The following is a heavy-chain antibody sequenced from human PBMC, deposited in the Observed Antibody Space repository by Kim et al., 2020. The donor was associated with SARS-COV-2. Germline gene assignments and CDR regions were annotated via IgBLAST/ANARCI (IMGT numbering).Heavy chain of an antibody. V-gene: IGHV4-39*07. D-gene: IGHD2-2*01. Sequence: TYHNPSLRSRVTISVEPSKNQFSLKLSSVTAAATAVYYCAGVTTNRPFDYWGQGTLVTVSS. CDR2: T. CDR3: AGVTTNRPFDY. J-gene: IGHJ4*02.